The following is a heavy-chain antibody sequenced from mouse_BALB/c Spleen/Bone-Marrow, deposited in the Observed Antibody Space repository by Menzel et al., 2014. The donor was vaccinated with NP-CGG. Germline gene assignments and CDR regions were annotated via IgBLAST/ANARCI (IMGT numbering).Heavy chain of an antibody. J-gene: IGHJ4*01. CDR1: GFSLSSYG. CDR2: IWSDGYT. CDR3: ARNPYGNYAMDY. Sequence: VQLQQSGPGLVAPSQSLSITCTVSGFSLSSYGVHWVRQPPGKGLEWLVVIWSDGYTTYNSTLKSRLSISKDNSKSQVFLKMNSLQTDDTAMYYCARNPYGNYAMDYWGQGTSVTVSS. V-gene: IGHV2-6*02. D-gene: IGHD2-10*02.